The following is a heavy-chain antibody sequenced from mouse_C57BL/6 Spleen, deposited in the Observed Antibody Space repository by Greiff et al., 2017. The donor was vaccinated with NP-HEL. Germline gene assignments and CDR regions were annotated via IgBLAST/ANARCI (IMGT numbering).Heavy chain of an antibody. Sequence: EVQVVESGGGLVKPGGSLKLSCAASGFTFSSYAMSWVRQTPEKRLEWVATISDGGSYTYYPDNVKGRFTISRDNAKNNLYLQMSHLKSEDTAMYYCARDERSWFAYWGQGTLVTVSA. CDR3: ARDERSWFAY. V-gene: IGHV5-4*01. J-gene: IGHJ3*01. CDR1: GFTFSSYA. CDR2: ISDGGSYT.